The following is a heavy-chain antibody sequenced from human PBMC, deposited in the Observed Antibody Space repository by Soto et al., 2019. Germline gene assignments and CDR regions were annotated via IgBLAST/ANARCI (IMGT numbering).Heavy chain of an antibody. D-gene: IGHD4-17*01. J-gene: IGHJ4*02. V-gene: IGHV1-46*01. Sequence: QVQLVQSGAEVKKPGASVKVSCKASGYTFTSYYMHWVRQAPGQGLEWMGIINPSGGSTSYAQKFQGRVTTTRDTSTSTVYMELSSLRSEDTAVYYCARDHRYYGGNWGFDYWGQGTLVTVSS. CDR2: INPSGGST. CDR1: GYTFTSYY. CDR3: ARDHRYYGGNWGFDY.